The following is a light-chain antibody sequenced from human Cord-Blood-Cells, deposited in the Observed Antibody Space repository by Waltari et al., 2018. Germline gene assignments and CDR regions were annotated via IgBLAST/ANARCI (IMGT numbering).Light chain of an antibody. CDR2: DVS. V-gene: IGLV2-11*01. Sequence: QSALTQPRSVSGSPGQSVTISCTGTSSDVGGYNYVSWYQQHPGKAPKLVFYDVSKRPSGVPDRFSGSKSGNAASLTLSGLQAEDEADYYCCSYAGSYTVVFGGGTKLTVL. CDR1: SSDVGGYNY. J-gene: IGLJ2*01. CDR3: CSYAGSYTVV.